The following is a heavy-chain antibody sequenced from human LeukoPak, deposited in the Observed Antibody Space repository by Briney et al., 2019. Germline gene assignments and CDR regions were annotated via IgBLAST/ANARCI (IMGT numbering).Heavy chain of an antibody. Sequence: GGSLRLSCAASGFTFNDFAMSWVRRAPGKGLEWVSAISGPGGSTYYADSVRGRFTISRDNSKNTLYLQMTSLRAEDTAVYHCAKDVGSAYYTIKYFDYWGQGTLVTVS. J-gene: IGHJ4*02. CDR3: AKDVGSAYYTIKYFDY. CDR2: ISGPGGST. V-gene: IGHV3-23*01. CDR1: GFTFNDFA. D-gene: IGHD3-3*01.